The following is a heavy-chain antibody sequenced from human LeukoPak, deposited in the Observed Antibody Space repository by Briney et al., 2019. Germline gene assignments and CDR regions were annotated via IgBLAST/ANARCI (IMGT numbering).Heavy chain of an antibody. CDR3: ASSPFTMIVVVDAFDI. J-gene: IGHJ3*02. D-gene: IGHD3-22*01. CDR2: ISYTGIT. CDR1: GGSISSYY. V-gene: IGHV4-59*08. Sequence: SETLSLTCTVSGGSISSYYWSWIRQPPGKGLEWIGYISYTGITNYNPSLKSRGTISVDTSKNQFSLKLSSVTAADTAVYYCASSPFTMIVVVDAFDIWGQGTMVTVSS.